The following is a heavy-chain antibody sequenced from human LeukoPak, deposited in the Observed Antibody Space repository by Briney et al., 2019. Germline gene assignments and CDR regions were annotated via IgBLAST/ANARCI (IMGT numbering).Heavy chain of an antibody. Sequence: SETLSLTCAVSGGSISSSNWWSWVRQPPGKGLEWIGEIYHSGSTNYNPSLKSRVTISVDKSKNQFSLKLSSVTAADTAVYYCARDLTGYSSGWHYWGQGTLVTVSS. J-gene: IGHJ4*02. CDR3: ARDLTGYSSGWHY. D-gene: IGHD6-19*01. CDR2: IYHSGST. CDR1: GGSISSSNW. V-gene: IGHV4-4*02.